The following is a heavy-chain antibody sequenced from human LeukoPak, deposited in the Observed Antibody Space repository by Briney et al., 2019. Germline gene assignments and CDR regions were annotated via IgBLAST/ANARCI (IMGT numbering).Heavy chain of an antibody. Sequence: GGSLRLSCAASGFNLEDFTMHWVRQVPGKTLEWVSLVSWDGTAYYSDSVKGRFTISRDNGENSLYLQMDALRTEDTAFYYCAKDLTYESSGSVIDNWGLGTLVTVSS. CDR2: VSWDGTA. CDR1: GFNLEDFT. CDR3: AKDLTYESSGSVIDN. D-gene: IGHD3-22*01. V-gene: IGHV3-43*01. J-gene: IGHJ4*02.